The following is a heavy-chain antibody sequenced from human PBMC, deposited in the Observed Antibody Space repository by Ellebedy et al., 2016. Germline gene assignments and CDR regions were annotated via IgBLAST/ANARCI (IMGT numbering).Heavy chain of an antibody. D-gene: IGHD1-26*01. J-gene: IGHJ6*02. CDR1: GYTFTSYG. CDR3: ARADASGSYYRDYYYGMDV. CDR2: ISAYNGNT. V-gene: IGHV1-18*01. Sequence: ASVKVSCXASGYTFTSYGISWVRQAPGQGLEWMGWISAYNGNTNYAQKLQGRVTMTTDTSTSTAYMELRSLRSDDTAVYYCARADASGSYYRDYYYGMDVWGQGTTVTVSS.